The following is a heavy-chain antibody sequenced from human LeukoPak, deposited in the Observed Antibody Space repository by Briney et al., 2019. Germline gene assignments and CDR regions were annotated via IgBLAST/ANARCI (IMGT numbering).Heavy chain of an antibody. D-gene: IGHD6-19*01. J-gene: IGHJ4*02. CDR1: GFTFSSYW. CDR3: ARDASALY. Sequence: GGSLRLSCAASGFTFSSYWMSWVRQAPGKGLEWVAFIRYDGSNKYYADSVKGRLTISRDNARDSLYLQMNSLRDDDTSVYFCARDASALYWGRGTLVTVSS. V-gene: IGHV3-33*08. CDR2: IRYDGSNK.